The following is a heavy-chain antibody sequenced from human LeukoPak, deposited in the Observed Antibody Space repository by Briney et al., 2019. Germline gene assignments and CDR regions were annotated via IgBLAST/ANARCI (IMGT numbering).Heavy chain of an antibody. J-gene: IGHJ4*02. Sequence: PGGSLRLSCAASGFTFSRCGMHWVRQAPGKGLEWVTTISFDGSNKYYADSVKGRFTISRDNSKNSLYLQMNSLRTEDTALYYCAKDGSYYDSSGTFDYWGQGTLVTVSS. V-gene: IGHV3-30*18. CDR2: ISFDGSNK. CDR1: GFTFSRCG. CDR3: AKDGSYYDSSGTFDY. D-gene: IGHD3-22*01.